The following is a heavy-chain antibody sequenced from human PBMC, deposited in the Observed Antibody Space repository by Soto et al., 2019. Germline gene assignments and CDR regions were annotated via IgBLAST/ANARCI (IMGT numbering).Heavy chain of an antibody. V-gene: IGHV1-2*02. D-gene: IGHD2-2*01. Sequence: ASVNVSCMTSEYSFGDYYLHWLRQAPEQGLEWMGWINLNDGGTNSPRKFQGRLTMTRDKSITTVYMELSRLRSDDTAVYFCVRDAPSHQSIFDLWGPGTLVTVSS. J-gene: IGHJ4*02. CDR3: VRDAPSHQSIFDL. CDR2: INLNDGGT. CDR1: EYSFGDYY.